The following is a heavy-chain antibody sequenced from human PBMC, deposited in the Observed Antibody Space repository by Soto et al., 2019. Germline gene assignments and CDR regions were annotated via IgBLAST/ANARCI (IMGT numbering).Heavy chain of an antibody. Sequence: GDTLKISCKGSGYSFTSYWISWLRQIPGKGLEWMGRIDPSDSYTNYSPSFQGHVTISADKYISTAYLQWSSLEASDTAMYYCARNGTYGSGSYYNTNSSCYHLTPMDVCGQGTRVTVSS. J-gene: IGHJ6*02. D-gene: IGHD3-10*01. CDR1: GYSFTSYW. CDR3: ARNGTYGSGSYYNTNSSCYHLTPMDV. V-gene: IGHV5-10-1*01. CDR2: IDPSDSYT.